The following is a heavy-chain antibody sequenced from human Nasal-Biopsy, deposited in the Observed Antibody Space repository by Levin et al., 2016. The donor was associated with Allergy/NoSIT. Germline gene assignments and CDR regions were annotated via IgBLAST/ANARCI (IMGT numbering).Heavy chain of an antibody. CDR2: INRAGNKT. CDR3: VKDDAYFHMDV. J-gene: IGHJ6*03. CDR1: GFSFSTHV. V-gene: IGHV3-23*05. D-gene: IGHD2-15*01. Sequence: GGSLRLSCVASGFSFSTHVMAWVRQAPGKGLQWVSSINRAGNKTFYADSLKGRFAISRDNSGATLFLQMNSLTAEDTALYYCVKDDAYFHMDVWGKGTMVTVSS.